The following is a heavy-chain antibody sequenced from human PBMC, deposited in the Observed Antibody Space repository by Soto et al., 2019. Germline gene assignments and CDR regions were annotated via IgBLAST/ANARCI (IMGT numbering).Heavy chain of an antibody. CDR3: ARATRDPSGPFDY. CDR1: GFTFSSYA. J-gene: IGHJ4*01. V-gene: IGHV3-30-3*01. D-gene: IGHD2-15*01. CDR2: ISYDGSNK. Sequence: QVQLVESGGGVVQPGRSLRLSCAASGFTFSSYAMHWVRQAPGKGLEGVAVISYDGSNKYYADSVKGRFTISRDNSKNTLYLQMNSLRAEDTAVYYGARATRDPSGPFDYWGHGTLVTVSS.